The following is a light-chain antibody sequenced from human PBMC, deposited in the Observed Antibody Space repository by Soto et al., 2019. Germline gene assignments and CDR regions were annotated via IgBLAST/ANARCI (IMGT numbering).Light chain of an antibody. V-gene: IGKV3-15*01. CDR1: QSVSSY. J-gene: IGKJ1*01. CDR2: GTS. Sequence: VLTQSPGTLSLSPGERSTLSCRASQSVSSYSLAWYQQKPGQATRLVMYGTSTRANGIPARFSGSGSGTDFTLTISSLQSEDFAFYYCQQYNNWPPWTFGQGTKVDIK. CDR3: QQYNNWPPWT.